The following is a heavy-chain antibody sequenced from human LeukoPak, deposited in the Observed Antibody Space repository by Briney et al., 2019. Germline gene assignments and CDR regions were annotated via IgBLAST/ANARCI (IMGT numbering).Heavy chain of an antibody. Sequence: GGSLRLSCAASGFTVSSNYMSWVRQAPGKGLEWVSVIYSGGSTYYADSVKGRFTISRDNSKNTLYLQMNSLRAEDTAVYYCARVGSSGWYVVDYWGQGTLVTVSS. V-gene: IGHV3-53*01. D-gene: IGHD6-19*01. CDR2: IYSGGST. CDR3: ARVGSSGWYVVDY. CDR1: GFTVSSNY. J-gene: IGHJ4*02.